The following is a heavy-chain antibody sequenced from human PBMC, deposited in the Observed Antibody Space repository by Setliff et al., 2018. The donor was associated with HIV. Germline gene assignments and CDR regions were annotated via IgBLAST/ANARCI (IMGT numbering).Heavy chain of an antibody. CDR3: AKEALHAGGWRGAFDI. D-gene: IGHD6-19*01. V-gene: IGHV1-46*01. CDR2: INPSGGGT. CDR1: GYTFTSYY. J-gene: IGHJ3*02. Sequence: ASVKVSCKASGYTFTSYYIHWVRQAPGQGLEWMGIINPSGGGTTYAQTFQDRVTMSRDTSTSTVYMELSRLRSEDTAVYYCAKEALHAGGWRGAFDIWGQGTMVTVSS.